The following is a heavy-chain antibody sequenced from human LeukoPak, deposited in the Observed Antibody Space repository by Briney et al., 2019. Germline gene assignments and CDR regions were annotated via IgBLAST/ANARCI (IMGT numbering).Heavy chain of an antibody. CDR1: GFTVSSNY. Sequence: GGSLRLSCAASGFTVSSNYMRWVRQAPGKGLEWVAVIYSGGSTYYADSVKGRLTISRDNSKNTLYLQMNSLRAEDTAVYYCAGSKLRGGHGHDYWGQGTLVTVSS. CDR2: IYSGGST. V-gene: IGHV3-53*01. CDR3: AGSKLRGGHGHDY. D-gene: IGHD1-7*01. J-gene: IGHJ4*02.